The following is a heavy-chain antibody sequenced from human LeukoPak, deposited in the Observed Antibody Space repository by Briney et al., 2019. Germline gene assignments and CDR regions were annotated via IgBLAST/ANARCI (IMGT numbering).Heavy chain of an antibody. D-gene: IGHD5-18*01. CDR1: GGTFSSYA. CDR2: INPNSGGT. J-gene: IGHJ4*02. Sequence: ASVTVSFKSSGGTFSSYAISWVRQAPGQGLEWMGWINPNSGGTNYAQKFQGRVTMTTDTSTSTAYMELRSLRSDDTAVYYCARDRGYSYGWADYWGQGTLVTVSS. CDR3: ARDRGYSYGWADY. V-gene: IGHV1-18*01.